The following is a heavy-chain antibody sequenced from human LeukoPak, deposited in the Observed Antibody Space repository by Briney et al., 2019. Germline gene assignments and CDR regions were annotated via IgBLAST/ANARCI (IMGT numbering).Heavy chain of an antibody. CDR1: GGSISTYY. CDR3: ARDGDYYDSSGSFDS. D-gene: IGHD3-22*01. Sequence: PSETLSLTCTVSGGSISTYYWSWIRQPAGKGLEWIGRFYTSESIDYNPSLKSRVIMSVDTSKNQFSLKLYSVTAADTAVYYCARDGDYYDSSGSFDSWGQGTLVTVSS. V-gene: IGHV4-4*07. J-gene: IGHJ4*02. CDR2: FYTSESI.